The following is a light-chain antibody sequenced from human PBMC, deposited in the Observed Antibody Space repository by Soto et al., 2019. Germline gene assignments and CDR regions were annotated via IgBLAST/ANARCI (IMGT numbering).Light chain of an antibody. CDR1: QSVSSN. Sequence: EIVMTQSPATLSVSPGERATLSCRASQSVSSNLAWYQPKPGQAHRLLIYGASTRATGIPARFSGRGSGTEFTLTISSRQSEDFAVYYCQQYNNWYTFGQGTKLEIQ. CDR2: GAS. CDR3: QQYNNWYT. J-gene: IGKJ2*01. V-gene: IGKV3-15*01.